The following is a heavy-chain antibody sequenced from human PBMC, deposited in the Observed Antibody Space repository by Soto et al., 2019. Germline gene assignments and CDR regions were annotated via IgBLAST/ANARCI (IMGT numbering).Heavy chain of an antibody. CDR1: GDTFNDYY. Sequence: QVQLVQSGAEVKKPGASVTVSCRSSGDTFNDYYIHWVRQAPGQGLEWMGWINPNGDVTKYAQKFQGWVSMTRDTSIRTVYMQLSRLRSDDTAVYYWARESGGATATLDYYYFYMDVWGTGTTVTVSS. CDR3: ARESGGATATLDYYYFYMDV. V-gene: IGHV1-2*04. CDR2: INPNGDVT. D-gene: IGHD5-12*01. J-gene: IGHJ6*03.